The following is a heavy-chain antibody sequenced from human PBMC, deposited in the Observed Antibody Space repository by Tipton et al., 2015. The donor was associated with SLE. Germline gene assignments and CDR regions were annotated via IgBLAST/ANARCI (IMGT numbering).Heavy chain of an antibody. D-gene: IGHD2-15*01. V-gene: IGHV3-23*01. J-gene: IGHJ3*02. Sequence: SLRLSCAASGFTFSSYAMSWVRQAPGKGLEWVSAISGSGGSTYYADSVKGRFTIPRDNSKNTLYLQMNSLRAEDTAVYYCAKGGDIVVVVAERATDAFDIWGQGTIVTVSS. CDR1: GFTFSSYA. CDR3: AKGGDIVVVVAERATDAFDI. CDR2: ISGSGGST.